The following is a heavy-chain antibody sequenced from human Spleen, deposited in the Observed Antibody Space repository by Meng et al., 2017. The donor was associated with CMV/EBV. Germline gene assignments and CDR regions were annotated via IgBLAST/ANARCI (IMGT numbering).Heavy chain of an antibody. CDR3: ARFTRYYDILTGSGYFES. CDR2: INHSGST. J-gene: IGHJ4*02. Sequence: SETLSLTCAVYGGSFSGYYWSWIRQPPGKGLEWIGEINHSGSTNYNPSLKSRVTISVDTSKNQFSLKLSSVTAADTAVYYCARFTRYYDILTGSGYFESWGQGTLVTVSS. V-gene: IGHV4-34*01. D-gene: IGHD3-9*01. CDR1: GGSFSGYY.